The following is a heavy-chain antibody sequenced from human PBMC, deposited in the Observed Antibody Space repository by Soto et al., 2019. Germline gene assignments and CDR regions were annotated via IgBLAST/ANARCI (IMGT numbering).Heavy chain of an antibody. J-gene: IGHJ5*02. CDR1: GGSISSSSYY. D-gene: IGHD2-2*01. CDR2: IYYSGST. Sequence: SETLSLTCTVSGGSISSSSYYWGWIRQPPGKGLEWIGSIYYSGSTYYNPSLKSRVTISVDTSKNQFSLKLSSVTAANTAVYYCARADLVVPAAKYLPSRGPNWFDPWGQGTLVTVSS. V-gene: IGHV4-39*01. CDR3: ARADLVVPAAKYLPSRGPNWFDP.